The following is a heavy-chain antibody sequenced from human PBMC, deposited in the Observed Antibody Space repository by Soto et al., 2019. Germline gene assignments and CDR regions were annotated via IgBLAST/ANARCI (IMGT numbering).Heavy chain of an antibody. D-gene: IGHD3-3*01. V-gene: IGHV4-34*01. CDR3: ARGVTVFGLVSRFWFDP. CDR2: INHSGST. Sequence: SESLALTSSVYGGSFSGYDWSWIRPPPGKGLEWIGEINHSGSTNYNPSLKSRVVISIDTSRNQFSLRLNSLTAADRAVYFCARGVTVFGLVSRFWFDPWGQETVVTVSS. J-gene: IGHJ5*02. CDR1: GGSFSGYD.